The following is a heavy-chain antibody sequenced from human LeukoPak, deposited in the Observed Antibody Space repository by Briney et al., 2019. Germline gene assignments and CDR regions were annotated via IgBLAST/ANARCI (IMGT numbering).Heavy chain of an antibody. CDR1: GGSISSGSYY. J-gene: IGHJ5*02. V-gene: IGHV4-61*02. CDR2: IYTSGST. CDR3: ARAGSSITMVRGNSDWFDP. D-gene: IGHD3-10*01. Sequence: PSETLSLTCTVSGGSISSGSYYWSWIRQPAGKGLEWIGRIYTSGSTNYNPSLKSRVTISVDTSKNQFSLKLSSVTAADTAVYYCARAGSSITMVRGNSDWFDPWGQGTLVTVSS.